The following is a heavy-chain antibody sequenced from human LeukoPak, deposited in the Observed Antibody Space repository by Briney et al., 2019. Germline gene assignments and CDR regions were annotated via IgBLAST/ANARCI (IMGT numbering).Heavy chain of an antibody. CDR3: ARAHGYYYYMDV. V-gene: IGHV4-61*02. Sequence: SQTLYLTCTVSGGSISGGRYYWSWIRQPAGRGLEYIGRVYSSGTTTSYPSLKSRVTISRDTSKNQLFLKLRSVTAADTAVYYCARAHGYYYYMDVWGKGTTVTVSS. CDR2: VYSSGTT. CDR1: GGSISGGRYY. J-gene: IGHJ6*03.